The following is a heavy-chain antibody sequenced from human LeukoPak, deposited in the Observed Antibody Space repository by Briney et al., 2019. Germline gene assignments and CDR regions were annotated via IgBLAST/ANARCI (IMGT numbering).Heavy chain of an antibody. Sequence: GGSLRLSCAASGFTFSSYWMSWVRQAPGKGLEWVANIKQDGSEKYYVDSVKGRFTISRDNAKNSLYLQMNSLRAEDTAVYYCARIRTPDYYGSGRYAYYFDYWGQGTLVTVSS. CDR3: ARIRTPDYYGSGRYAYYFDY. CDR1: GFTFSSYW. CDR2: IKQDGSEK. J-gene: IGHJ4*02. V-gene: IGHV3-7*03. D-gene: IGHD3-10*01.